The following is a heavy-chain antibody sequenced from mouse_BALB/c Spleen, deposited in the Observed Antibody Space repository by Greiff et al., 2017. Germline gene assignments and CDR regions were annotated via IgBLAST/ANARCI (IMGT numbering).Heavy chain of an antibody. Sequence: DVHLVESGGGLVQPGGSRKLSCAASGFTFSSFGMHWVRQAPEKGLEWVAYISSGSSTIYYADTVKGRFTISRDNPKNTLFLQMTSLRSEDTAMYYCAREGYGNFPFAYWGQGTLVTVSA. CDR3: AREGYGNFPFAY. CDR2: ISSGSSTI. CDR1: GFTFSSFG. V-gene: IGHV5-17*02. J-gene: IGHJ3*01. D-gene: IGHD2-10*02.